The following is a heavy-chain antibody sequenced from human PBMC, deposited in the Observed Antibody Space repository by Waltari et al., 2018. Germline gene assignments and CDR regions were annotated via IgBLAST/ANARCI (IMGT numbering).Heavy chain of an antibody. Sequence: QVQLVQSGAEVKRPGSSVKVSCKASGGTLSSYAVSWVRQAPGQGLEWMGRGIPVGDRVNYAQQFQGRLTITADKGTRTAYMELSSLTSDDTAVYYCARNRADVDSDGNWFDPWGQGTLVTVSS. CDR3: ARNRADVDSDGNWFDP. CDR1: GGTLSSYA. V-gene: IGHV1-69*04. CDR2: GIPVGDRV. J-gene: IGHJ5*02. D-gene: IGHD4-17*01.